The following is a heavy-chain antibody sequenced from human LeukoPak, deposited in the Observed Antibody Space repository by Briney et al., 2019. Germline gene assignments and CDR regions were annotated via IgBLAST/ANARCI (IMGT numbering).Heavy chain of an antibody. Sequence: SETLSLTCTVSGGSISSYYWSWIRQPPGNGLEWLGDVYYSGTTNYNPSLKSRVALSVDKSKNHLSLKLSSVTAADTAVYYCARGAVVGWFDPWGQGTLVTVSS. V-gene: IGHV4-59*01. J-gene: IGHJ5*02. CDR3: ARGAVVGWFDP. CDR2: VYYSGTT. CDR1: GGSISSYY.